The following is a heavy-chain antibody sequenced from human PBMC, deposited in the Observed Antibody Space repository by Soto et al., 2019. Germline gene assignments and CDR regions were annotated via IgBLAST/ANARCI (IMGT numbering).Heavy chain of an antibody. CDR1: GFTFTSSA. CDR2: IVVGSGNT. D-gene: IGHD3-3*01. CDR3: AAADRLRFLYYYYGMDV. J-gene: IGHJ6*02. V-gene: IGHV1-58*01. Sequence: SVKVSFKASGFTFTSSAVQWVRQARGQRLEWIGWIVVGSGNTNYAQKFQERVTITRDMSTSTAYMELSSLRSEDTAVYYCAAADRLRFLYYYYGMDVWGQGTTVTVSS.